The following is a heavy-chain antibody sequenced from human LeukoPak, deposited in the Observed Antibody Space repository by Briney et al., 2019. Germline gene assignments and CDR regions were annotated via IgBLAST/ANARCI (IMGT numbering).Heavy chain of an antibody. CDR1: GFTFSSYA. V-gene: IGHV3-23*01. CDR2: ISGSGGST. CDR3: AKRNKVTIFGVVIISGGYFDY. J-gene: IGHJ4*02. Sequence: PGGSLRLSCAASGFTFSSYAMSWVRQAPGKGLEWVSAISGSGGSTYYADSVKGRFTISRDNSKNTLYLQMNSLRAEDTAVYYCAKRNKVTIFGVVIISGGYFDYWGQGTLVTVSS. D-gene: IGHD3-3*01.